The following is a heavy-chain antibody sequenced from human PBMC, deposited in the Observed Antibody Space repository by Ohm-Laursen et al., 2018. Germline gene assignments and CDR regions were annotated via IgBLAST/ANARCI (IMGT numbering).Heavy chain of an antibody. CDR2: IDASGGTI. CDR1: RFTFRTYS. J-gene: IGHJ4*02. D-gene: IGHD3-22*01. CDR3: AKDYRGYSKPIEF. Sequence: SLRLSCAASRFTFRTYSMNWVRQSPGKGLEWLSYIDASGGTIYYADSVKGRLTISRDNSKNTLYVQMNSLRGEDTAVYYCAKDYRGYSKPIEFWGQGTQVTVSS. V-gene: IGHV3-48*01.